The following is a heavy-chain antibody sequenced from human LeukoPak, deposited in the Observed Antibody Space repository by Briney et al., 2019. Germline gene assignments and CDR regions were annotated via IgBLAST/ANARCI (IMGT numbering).Heavy chain of an antibody. CDR1: GFTFSSYS. V-gene: IGHV3-21*01. CDR3: AVADLVVVVAANSAAF. CDR2: ISSSSSYI. D-gene: IGHD2-15*01. J-gene: IGHJ4*02. Sequence: GGSLRLSGAASGFTFSSYSMNWVRQAPGKGLEWVSSISSSSSYIYYADSVKGRFTISRDNAKNSLYLQMNSLRAEDTAVYYCAVADLVVVVAANSAAFWGQGTLVTVSS.